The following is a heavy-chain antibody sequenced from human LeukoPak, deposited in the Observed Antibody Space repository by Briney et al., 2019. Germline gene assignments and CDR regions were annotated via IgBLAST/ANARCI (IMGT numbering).Heavy chain of an antibody. CDR2: ICGAGGST. CDR3: ARAAGVVAVHYLDH. Sequence: GGSLRLSCVASGFTFSSHAMGWVRQAPGKGLEWVSAICGAGGSTYYADSVKGRFTISRDNSKNTLYFQMDNLRAEDTAIYCCARAAGVVAVHYLDHWGQGTLVTVSS. CDR1: GFTFSSHA. V-gene: IGHV3-23*01. J-gene: IGHJ4*02. D-gene: IGHD2-2*01.